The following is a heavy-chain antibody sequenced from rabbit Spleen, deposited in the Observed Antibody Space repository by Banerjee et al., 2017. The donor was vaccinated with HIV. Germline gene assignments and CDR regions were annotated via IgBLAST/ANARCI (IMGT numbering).Heavy chain of an antibody. J-gene: IGHJ4*01. V-gene: IGHV1S45*01. CDR1: GFSFSSGYD. Sequence: QEQLVESGGGLVKPGASLTLTCTASGFSFSSGYDMCWVRQAPGKGLEWIACIGTGFGVTYYANWAKGRFTISKTSSTTLTLKMTSLTAADTATYFCARYVYRTGEYDLWGPGTLVTVS. CDR2: IGTGFGVT. CDR3: ARYVYRTGEYDL. D-gene: IGHD7-1*01.